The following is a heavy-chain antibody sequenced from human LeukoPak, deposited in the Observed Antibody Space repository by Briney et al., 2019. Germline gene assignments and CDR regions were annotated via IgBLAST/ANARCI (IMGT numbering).Heavy chain of an antibody. J-gene: IGHJ6*03. V-gene: IGHV4-4*09. CDR3: ARRAISSYYYYMDV. Sequence: SETLSLTCTVSGGSISSYYWSWIRQPPGKGLGWIGYIYTSGSTNYNPSLKSRVTISVDTSKNQFSLKLSPVTAADTAVYYCARRAISSYYYYMDVWGKGTTVTVSS. CDR1: GGSISSYY. CDR2: IYTSGST. D-gene: IGHD3-9*01.